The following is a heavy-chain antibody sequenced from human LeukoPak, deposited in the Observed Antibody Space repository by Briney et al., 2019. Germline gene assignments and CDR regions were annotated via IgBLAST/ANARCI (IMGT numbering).Heavy chain of an antibody. CDR1: GFTLSSYA. D-gene: IGHD6-19*01. CDR2: ISSSSSYI. Sequence: PGRSLRLSCAASGFTLSSYAMHWVRQAPGKGLEWVSSISSSSSYIYYADSVKGRFTISRDNAKNSLYLQMNSLRAEDTAVYYCAKERDTSGWAKWFDPWGQGTLVTVSS. V-gene: IGHV3-21*04. CDR3: AKERDTSGWAKWFDP. J-gene: IGHJ5*02.